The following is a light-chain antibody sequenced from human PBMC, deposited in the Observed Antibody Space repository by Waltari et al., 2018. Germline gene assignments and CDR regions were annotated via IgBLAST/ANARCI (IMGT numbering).Light chain of an antibody. Sequence: EIVCTHSPGMLSLYPGERAILASRASQRVHGSHLAWYQQKLGKAPRLLIHRASGMATGIPDRFSGSGSGTDFTLTISRLEPEDFAVYYCQQYGSAPPTFGGGTKVEIK. CDR1: QRVHGSH. J-gene: IGKJ4*01. CDR2: RAS. V-gene: IGKV3-20*01. CDR3: QQYGSAPPT.